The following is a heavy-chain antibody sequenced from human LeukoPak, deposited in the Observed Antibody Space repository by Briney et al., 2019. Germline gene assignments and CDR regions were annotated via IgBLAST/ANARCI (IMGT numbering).Heavy chain of an antibody. V-gene: IGHV3-33*01. D-gene: IGHD2-2*01. CDR3: AAHCSSTSIDY. CDR1: GFTFSSYG. Sequence: PGRSLRLSCAASGFTFSSYGMHWVRQAPGKGLEWVAVIWYDGSNKYYADSVKGRFTISRDNSKNTLYLQMNSLRAEDTAVYYCAAHCSSTSIDYWGQGTLVTVSS. CDR2: IWYDGSNK. J-gene: IGHJ4*02.